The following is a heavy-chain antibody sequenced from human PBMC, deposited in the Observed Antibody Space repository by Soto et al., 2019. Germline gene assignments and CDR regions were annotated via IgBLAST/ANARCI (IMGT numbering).Heavy chain of an antibody. J-gene: IGHJ1*01. V-gene: IGHV3-23*01. D-gene: IGHD6-19*01. CDR1: GFTFSSYA. CDR3: AKGVPGIAVAGTGYFQH. Sequence: GGSLRLSCAASGFTFSSYAMSWVRQAPGKGLEWVSGISGSGDSTYYADSVKGRFTISRDNSKNTLYLQMNTLRAEDTAVYYCAKGVPGIAVAGTGYFQHWGQGT. CDR2: ISGSGDST.